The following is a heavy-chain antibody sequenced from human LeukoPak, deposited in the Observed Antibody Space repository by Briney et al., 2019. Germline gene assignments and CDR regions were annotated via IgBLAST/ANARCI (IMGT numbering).Heavy chain of an antibody. Sequence: PSETLSLTCTVSGGSISSYYWSWIRQPPGKGLEWIGYIYYIGSPNYNPSLKRRVTISVDTCKNQFSLKLSCVTAADTAVYYCARVSDKNYYYDSSGYVGAFDIWGQGTMVTVSS. CDR2: IYYIGSP. V-gene: IGHV4-59*01. CDR1: GGSISSYY. D-gene: IGHD3-22*01. J-gene: IGHJ3*02. CDR3: ARVSDKNYYYDSSGYVGAFDI.